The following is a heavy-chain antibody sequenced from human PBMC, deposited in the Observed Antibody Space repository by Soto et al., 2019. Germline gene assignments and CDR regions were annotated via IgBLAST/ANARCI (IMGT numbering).Heavy chain of an antibody. CDR1: GYTFTSYA. V-gene: IGHV1-3*01. D-gene: IGHD2-15*01. CDR2: INAGNGNT. J-gene: IGHJ4*02. CDR3: ASGRDCSGGSCYPKYGDYVY. Sequence: ASVKVSCKASGYTFTSYAMHWVRQAPGQRLEWMGWINAGNGNTKYSQKFQGRVTITRDTSASTAYMELSSLRSEDTAVYYCASGRDCSGGSCYPKYGDYVYWGRGTLVTVSS.